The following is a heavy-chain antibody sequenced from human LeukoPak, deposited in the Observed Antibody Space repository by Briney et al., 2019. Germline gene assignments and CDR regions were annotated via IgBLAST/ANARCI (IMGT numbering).Heavy chain of an antibody. Sequence: GGSLRLSCAASGFTFSSYAMSWVRQAPGRGLEWVSAISGSGGSTYYADSVKGRFTISRDSSKNTLYLQMNSLRAEDTAVYYCAKDDVYSNYYFDYWGQGTLVTVSS. J-gene: IGHJ4*02. D-gene: IGHD4-4*01. CDR3: AKDDVYSNYYFDY. CDR1: GFTFSSYA. CDR2: ISGSGGST. V-gene: IGHV3-23*01.